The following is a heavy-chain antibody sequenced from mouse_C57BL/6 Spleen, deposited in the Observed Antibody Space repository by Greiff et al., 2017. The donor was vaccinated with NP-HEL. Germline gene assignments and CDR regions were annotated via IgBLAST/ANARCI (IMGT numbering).Heavy chain of an antibody. CDR3: ARYHYGTPPWYFDV. CDR2: ISYSGST. V-gene: IGHV3-8*01. J-gene: IGHJ1*03. Sequence: DVKLVESGPGLAKPSQTLSLTCSVTGYSITSDYWNWIRKFPGNKLEYMGYISYSGSTYYNPSLKSRISITRDTSKNQYYLQLNSVTTEDTATYYCARYHYGTPPWYFDVWGTGTTVTVSS. CDR1: GYSITSDY. D-gene: IGHD1-1*01.